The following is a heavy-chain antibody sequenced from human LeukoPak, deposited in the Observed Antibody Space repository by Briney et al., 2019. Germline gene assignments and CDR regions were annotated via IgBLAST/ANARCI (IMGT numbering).Heavy chain of an antibody. CDR2: ITPHNDDR. Sequence: RASLKVSCKASGYTFLNYAISWVRQAPGQGLEWMGWITPHNDDRKYAQKFQGRINLIRDTSTSTVYLDMWDLRSDDTATYYCARVGIPLGATNFDYWGQGTLVSVSS. V-gene: IGHV1-18*01. CDR3: ARVGIPLGATNFDY. D-gene: IGHD1-26*01. CDR1: GYTFLNYA. J-gene: IGHJ4*02.